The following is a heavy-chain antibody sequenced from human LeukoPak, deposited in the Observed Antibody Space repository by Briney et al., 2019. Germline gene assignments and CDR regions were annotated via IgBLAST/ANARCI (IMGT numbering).Heavy chain of an antibody. Sequence: GGSLRLSCAASEFTFRSYAMTWVRQAPGKGLEWVSSISASGDNTYYADSVKGRFTISRDNAKNSLYLQMNSLRAEDTAVYYCARCRSGLEWLPLRYWGQGTLVTVSS. CDR3: ARCRSGLEWLPLRY. J-gene: IGHJ4*02. V-gene: IGHV3-21*01. D-gene: IGHD3-3*01. CDR1: EFTFRSYA. CDR2: ISASGDNT.